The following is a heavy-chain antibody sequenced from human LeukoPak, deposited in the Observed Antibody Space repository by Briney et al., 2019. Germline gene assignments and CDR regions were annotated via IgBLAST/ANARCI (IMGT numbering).Heavy chain of an antibody. CDR1: GFTFRSYE. Sequence: PGGSLRLSCAASGFTFRSYEMNWVRQAPGKGLEWVSYISSSGSTIYYADSVKGRFTISRDNAKNSLYLQMNSLRAEDTAVYYCARDNYDSSGYYFDWGQGTLVTVSS. CDR2: ISSSGSTI. D-gene: IGHD3-22*01. V-gene: IGHV3-48*03. CDR3: ARDNYDSSGYYFD. J-gene: IGHJ4*02.